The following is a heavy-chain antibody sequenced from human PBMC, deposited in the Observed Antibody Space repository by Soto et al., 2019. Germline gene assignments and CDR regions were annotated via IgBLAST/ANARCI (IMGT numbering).Heavy chain of an antibody. J-gene: IGHJ4*02. Sequence: LRLTWSVSGGSIISSSYYWSRKSKPPGKGLEWIGSIYNSGLTYYNPSLKSRVTISLDKSKSQFSLKLNSVTAADTAVHYCARLEGLPTISYDFDHWGQGTLDTGSP. CDR3: ARLEGLPTISYDFDH. V-gene: IGHV4-39*01. CDR2: IYNSGLT. D-gene: IGHD3-10*01. CDR1: GGSIISSSYY.